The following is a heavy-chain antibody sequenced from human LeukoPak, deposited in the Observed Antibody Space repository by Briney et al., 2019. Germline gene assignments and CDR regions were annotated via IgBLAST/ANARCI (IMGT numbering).Heavy chain of an antibody. D-gene: IGHD3-10*01. CDR1: GFTFSSYA. J-gene: IGHJ4*02. CDR3: ARDFRAMVRGVFDY. V-gene: IGHV3-30-3*01. Sequence: PGGSLRLSCAASGFTFSSYAMHWVRQAPGKGLEWVAVISYDGSNKYYADSVKGRFTISRDNSKNTLYLQMNSLRAEDTAVYYCARDFRAMVRGVFDYWGQGTLVTVSS. CDR2: ISYDGSNK.